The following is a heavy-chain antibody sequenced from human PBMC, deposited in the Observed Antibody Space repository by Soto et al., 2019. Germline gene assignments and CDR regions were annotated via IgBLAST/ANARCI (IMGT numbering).Heavy chain of an antibody. CDR3: ARDMQSGSTHYLGP. Sequence: PSETLSLTGVVSRGSTTSYHWSWTREFLGKGLEWIAYTEYTGNTNYNPSLKSRVTISMDTSKNQLTLKLTSMTAPTTAAYSFARDMQSGSTHYLGPRDQGTLVTDSS. CDR2: TEYTGNT. D-gene: IGHD1-26*01. CDR1: RGSTTSYH. V-gene: IGHV4-59*01. J-gene: IGHJ5*02.